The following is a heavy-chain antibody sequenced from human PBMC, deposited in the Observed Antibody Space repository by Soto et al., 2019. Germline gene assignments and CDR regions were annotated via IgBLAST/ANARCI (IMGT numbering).Heavy chain of an antibody. J-gene: IGHJ4*01. V-gene: IGHV4-39*01. CDR3: ARHRAGNTPCDFDY. CDR1: VDSIDIQDSH. Sequence: SETLSVTCFTSVDSIDIQDSHWSGIRQAPGKGLEWIGTVAYTGTTYYPPPLRGRVTVSADTSKNSFSLKLTSVTAADTAVYYCARHRAGNTPCDFDYWGHGTLVTVSS. CDR2: VAYTGTT. D-gene: IGHD6-19*01.